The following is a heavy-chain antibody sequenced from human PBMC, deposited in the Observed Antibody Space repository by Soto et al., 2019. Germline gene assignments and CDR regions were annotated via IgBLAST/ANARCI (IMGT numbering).Heavy chain of an antibody. J-gene: IGHJ4*02. CDR2: ISHSGRT. V-gene: IGHV4-34*01. CDR3: ARNGGSTWYYFDS. Sequence: QVQLQQWGAGLLKPSETLSLTCAVNGGSFTGYYGAWIRQSPGKGLAWIGEISHSGRTNYNPSLTSRVTISVDTSNNQFSLKVSSVTAADTGMYYCARNGGSTWYYFDSWGQGTVVTVSS. CDR1: GGSFTGYY. D-gene: IGHD6-13*01.